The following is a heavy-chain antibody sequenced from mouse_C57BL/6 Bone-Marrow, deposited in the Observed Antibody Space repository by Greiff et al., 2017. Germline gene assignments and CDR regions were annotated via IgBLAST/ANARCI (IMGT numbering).Heavy chain of an antibody. V-gene: IGHV5-4*03. CDR3: ARGLTTVVATRWYFDV. D-gene: IGHD1-1*01. CDR1: GFTFSSYA. CDR2: ISDGGSYT. Sequence: DVKLQESGGGLVKPGGSLKLSCAASGFTFSSYAMSWVRQTPEKRLEWVATISDGGSYTYYPDNVKGRFTISRDNAKNNLYLQMSHLKSEDTAMYYCARGLTTVVATRWYFDVWGTGTTVTVSS. J-gene: IGHJ1*03.